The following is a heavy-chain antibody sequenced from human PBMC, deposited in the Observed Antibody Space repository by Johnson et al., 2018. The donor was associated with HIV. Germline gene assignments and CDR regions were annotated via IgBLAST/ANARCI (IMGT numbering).Heavy chain of an antibody. D-gene: IGHD1-26*01. V-gene: IGHV3-30*02. J-gene: IGHJ3*02. Sequence: QVQLVESGGGVAQPGGSLRLSCVASGFTFSSYGMHWVRQAPGKGLEWVAFIRNDGSKKYYADSVKGRFTISRDNAKNTLYLQMNSLRAEDTAVYYCARALEVGATTANEAFDIWGQGTTVTVSS. CDR1: GFTFSSYG. CDR2: IRNDGSKK. CDR3: ARALEVGATTANEAFDI.